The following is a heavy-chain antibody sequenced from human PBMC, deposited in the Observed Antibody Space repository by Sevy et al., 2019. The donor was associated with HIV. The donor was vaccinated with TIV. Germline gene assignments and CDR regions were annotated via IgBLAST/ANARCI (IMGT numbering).Heavy chain of an antibody. Sequence: ASVKVSCKVSGRTLTQVSIHWVRQAPGKGPEWMGTFDPEDDEKIYAQKFQGRVTMTEDTSTDTAYMELSSLRSEDTAVYHCAAAREYYEDTSGYLDYWGQGTLVTVSS. CDR2: FDPEDDEK. CDR1: GRTLTQVS. D-gene: IGHD3-22*01. J-gene: IGHJ4*02. CDR3: AAAREYYEDTSGYLDY. V-gene: IGHV1-24*01.